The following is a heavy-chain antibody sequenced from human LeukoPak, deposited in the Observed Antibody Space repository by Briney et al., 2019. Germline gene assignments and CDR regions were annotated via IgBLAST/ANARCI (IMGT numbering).Heavy chain of an antibody. Sequence: HPGGSLRLSCTASGFTFGDYAMSWFRQAPGKGLEWVGFIRSKAYGGTTEYAASVKGRFTISRDDSKSIAYLQMNSLKTEDTAVYYCTRDGGVARPPFDYWGQGTLVTVSS. CDR2: IRSKAYGGTT. J-gene: IGHJ4*02. CDR3: TRDGGVARPPFDY. V-gene: IGHV3-49*03. CDR1: GFTFGDYA. D-gene: IGHD2-15*01.